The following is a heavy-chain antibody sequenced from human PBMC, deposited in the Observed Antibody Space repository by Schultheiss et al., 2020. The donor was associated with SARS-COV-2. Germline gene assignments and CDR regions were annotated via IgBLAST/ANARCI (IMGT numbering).Heavy chain of an antibody. D-gene: IGHD1-26*01. V-gene: IGHV3-23*01. CDR2: ISGSGST. Sequence: GGSLRLSCAASGFTFSSYAMAWVRQAPGEGLEWVSSISGSGSTYYADSVKGRFTISRDNSKNTLFLQMNSLRAEDTAVYYCAKDWYSGSYRYFDYWGQGTLVTVSS. CDR3: AKDWYSGSYRYFDY. J-gene: IGHJ4*02. CDR1: GFTFSSYA.